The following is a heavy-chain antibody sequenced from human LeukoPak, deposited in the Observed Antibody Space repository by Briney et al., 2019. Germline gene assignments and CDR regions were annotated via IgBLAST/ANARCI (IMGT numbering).Heavy chain of an antibody. V-gene: IGHV4-59*08. CDR2: IFHTGDA. CDR1: DDSMNSYY. Sequence: SETLSLTCTVSDDSMNSYYWSWIRQPPGKGLEWLGYIFHTGDANYSPSLRSRVTLSIDTSENQFSLKLSSVTAADTAVYYCARQPYRSGAYYFDHWGQGSLITASS. J-gene: IGHJ4*02. D-gene: IGHD5-12*01. CDR3: ARQPYRSGAYYFDH.